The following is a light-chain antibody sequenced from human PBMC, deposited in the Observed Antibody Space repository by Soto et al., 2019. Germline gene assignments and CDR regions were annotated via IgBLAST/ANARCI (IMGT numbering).Light chain of an antibody. CDR2: DAS. J-gene: IGKJ2*01. V-gene: IGKV3-11*01. CDR1: QSVSSY. CDR3: QQPYT. Sequence: EIVLTQSPATLSLSPGERATLSCRASQSVSSYLALYQQKPGQAPRLLIYDASNRATGIPARLSGSGSGTDFTLTISSLEPEDFAVYYCQQPYTFGQGTKLEIK.